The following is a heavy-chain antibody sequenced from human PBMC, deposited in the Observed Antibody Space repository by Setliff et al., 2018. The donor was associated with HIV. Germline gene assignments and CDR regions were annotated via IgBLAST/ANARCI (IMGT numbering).Heavy chain of an antibody. CDR3: ATRGYSYGYFDY. CDR1: GGTFSSYT. J-gene: IGHJ4*02. Sequence: SVKVSCKASGGTFSSYTISWVRQAPGQGLEWMGRIIPILGIANYAQKFQGRVTITAGKSTSTAYMELSSLRSEDTAVYYCATRGYSYGYFDYWGQGTLVTVSS. D-gene: IGHD5-18*01. V-gene: IGHV1-69*02. CDR2: IIPILGIA.